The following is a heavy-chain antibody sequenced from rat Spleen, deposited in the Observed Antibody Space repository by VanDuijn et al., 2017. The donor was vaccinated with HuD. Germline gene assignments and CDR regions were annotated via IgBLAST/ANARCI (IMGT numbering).Heavy chain of an antibody. Sequence: EVQLVESGGGLVQPGRSMKLSCAASGFTFSNYDMAWVRQAPTKGLEWVASISYDGSSTYYRDSVKGRFTISRDNAKSTLYLQMDSLRSEDTATYYCTTMDYPGPHVMDAWGQGASVTVSS. CDR3: TTMDYPGPHVMDA. V-gene: IGHV5-20*01. D-gene: IGHD1-4*01. CDR1: GFTFSNYD. CDR2: ISYDGSST. J-gene: IGHJ4*01.